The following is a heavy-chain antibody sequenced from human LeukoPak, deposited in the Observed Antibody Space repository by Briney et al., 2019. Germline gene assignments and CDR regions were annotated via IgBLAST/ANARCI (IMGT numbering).Heavy chain of an antibody. Sequence: SETLSLTCTVSGGSISSSSYYWGWIRQPPGKGLKWIGSIYYSGSTYYNPSLKSRVTISVDTSKNQFSLKLSSVTAADTAVYYCARHVGRTMVRGVITDPWGQGALVTVSS. J-gene: IGHJ5*02. V-gene: IGHV4-39*01. CDR1: GGSISSSSYY. CDR3: ARHVGRTMVRGVITDP. D-gene: IGHD3-10*01. CDR2: IYYSGST.